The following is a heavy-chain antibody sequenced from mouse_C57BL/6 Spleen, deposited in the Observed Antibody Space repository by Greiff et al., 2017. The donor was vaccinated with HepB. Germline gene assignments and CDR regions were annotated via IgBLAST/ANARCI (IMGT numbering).Heavy chain of an antibody. J-gene: IGHJ2*01. CDR3: ARGLLGY. CDR1: GYAFSSSW. CDR2: IYPGDGDT. D-gene: IGHD3-3*01. V-gene: IGHV1-82*01. Sequence: QLQQSGPELVKPGASVKISCKASGYAFSSSWMNWVKQRPGKGLEWIGRIYPGDGDTNYNGKFKGKATLTADKSSSTAYMQLSSLTSEDSAVYFCARGLLGYWGQGTTLTVSS.